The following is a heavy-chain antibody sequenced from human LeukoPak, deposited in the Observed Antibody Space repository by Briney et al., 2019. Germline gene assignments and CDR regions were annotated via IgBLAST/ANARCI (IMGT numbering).Heavy chain of an antibody. V-gene: IGHV3-9*03. CDR2: ISWNSGSI. J-gene: IGHJ6*03. CDR1: EFTFDDYA. CDR3: ARQSGYSAHYYYYYYMDV. Sequence: QPGGSLRLSCAASEFTFDDYAMHWVRQAPGKGLEWVSGISWNSGSIGYADSVKGRFTISRDNAKNSLYLQMNSLRAEDMALYYCARQSGYSAHYYYYYYMDVWGKGTTVTVSS. D-gene: IGHD2-15*01.